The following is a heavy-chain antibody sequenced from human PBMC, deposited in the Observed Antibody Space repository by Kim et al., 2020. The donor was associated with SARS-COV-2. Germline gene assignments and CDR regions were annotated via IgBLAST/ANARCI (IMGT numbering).Heavy chain of an antibody. Sequence: GGSLRLSCAASGFTFSNAWMSWVRQAPGKGLEWVGRIKSKTDGGTTDYAAPVKGRFTISRDDSKNTLYLQMNSLKTEDTAVYYCTTAALAGTKTPYYYYYGMDVWGQGTTVTVSS. CDR1: GFTFSNAW. CDR3: TTAALAGTKTPYYYYYGMDV. V-gene: IGHV3-15*01. D-gene: IGHD6-19*01. J-gene: IGHJ6*02. CDR2: IKSKTDGGTT.